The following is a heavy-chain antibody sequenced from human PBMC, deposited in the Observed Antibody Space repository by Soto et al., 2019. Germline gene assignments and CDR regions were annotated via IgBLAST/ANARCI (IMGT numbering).Heavy chain of an antibody. CDR2: IYYSGST. CDR3: ARGEREYSYGFCVDP. Sequence: QVQLQESGPGLVKPSQTLSLTCTVSGGSISSGGYYWSWIRQHPGKGLEWIGYIYYSGSTYYNPSLKSRVTISVDTSKNQFSLKLSAVTAADTAVYYCARGEREYSYGFCVDPWGQGTLVTVSS. J-gene: IGHJ5*02. V-gene: IGHV4-31*03. D-gene: IGHD5-18*01. CDR1: GGSISSGGYY.